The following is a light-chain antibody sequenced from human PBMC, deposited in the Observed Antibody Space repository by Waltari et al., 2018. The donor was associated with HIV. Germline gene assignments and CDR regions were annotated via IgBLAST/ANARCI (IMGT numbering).Light chain of an antibody. J-gene: IGKJ1*01. CDR3: QHYNNWPPWT. V-gene: IGKV3-15*01. CDR2: GAS. CDR1: QSVGRN. Sequence: EIVMTQSPASLSVSPGEGATLSCRASQSVGRNLAWYQQKPGQAPRLLIHGASTRATGIPARFSGSGSGTEFTLTISSLRSEDFAVYYCQHYNNWPPWTFGQGTKVEV.